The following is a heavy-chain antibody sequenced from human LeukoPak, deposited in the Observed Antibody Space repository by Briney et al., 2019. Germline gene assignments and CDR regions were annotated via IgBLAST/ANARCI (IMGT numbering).Heavy chain of an antibody. CDR3: ARDRGQLWPVHFDY. CDR2: INSDGSST. J-gene: IGHJ4*02. V-gene: IGHV3-74*01. D-gene: IGHD5-18*01. Sequence: PGGSLRLSCAASGFTFSSYWMHWVRQAPGKGLVWVSRINSDGSSTSYADSVKGRFTISRDNAKNTLYLQMSSLRAEDTAVYYCARDRGQLWPVHFDYWGQGTLVTVSS. CDR1: GFTFSSYW.